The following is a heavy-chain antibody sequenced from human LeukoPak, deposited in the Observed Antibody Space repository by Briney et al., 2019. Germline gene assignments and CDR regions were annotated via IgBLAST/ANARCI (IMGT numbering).Heavy chain of an antibody. Sequence: TSETLSLTCTVSGGSISSSSYYWGWIRQPPGKGLEWIGSIYYSGSTYYNPSLKSRVTISVDTSKNQFSLKLSSVTAADTAVYYCAREMDDSSGYYYGWFDPWGQGTLVTVSS. D-gene: IGHD3-22*01. CDR3: AREMDDSSGYYYGWFDP. J-gene: IGHJ5*02. CDR1: GGSISSSSYY. CDR2: IYYSGST. V-gene: IGHV4-39*07.